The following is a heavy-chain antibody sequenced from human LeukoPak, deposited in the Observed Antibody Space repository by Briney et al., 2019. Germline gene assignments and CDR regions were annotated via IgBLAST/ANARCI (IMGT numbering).Heavy chain of an antibody. CDR2: INPNSGGT. D-gene: IGHD3-22*01. CDR3: ARVGYYESSGYYEY. J-gene: IGHJ4*02. Sequence: ASVKVSCKASGYTLTHYYMHWVRQAPGQGLGWMGRINPNSGGTNYAQKFQGRVTMTRDTSISTDYMELSRLRSDDTAVYYCARVGYYESSGYYEYWGQGTLVTVSS. V-gene: IGHV1-2*06. CDR1: GYTLTHYY.